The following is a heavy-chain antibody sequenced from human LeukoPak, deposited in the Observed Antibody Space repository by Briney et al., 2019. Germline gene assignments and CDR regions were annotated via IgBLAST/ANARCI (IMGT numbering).Heavy chain of an antibody. Sequence: GGSLRLSCAASGFTVSSNYMSWVRQAPGKGLEWVSAISGSGATTYYADSVKGRFTISRDNSKNTLSLKMSSLRAEDTAVYYCAKEGTSNSAFDNWGQGTLVTVSS. CDR3: AKEGTSNSAFDN. J-gene: IGHJ4*02. V-gene: IGHV3-23*01. D-gene: IGHD6-6*01. CDR1: GFTVSSNY. CDR2: ISGSGATT.